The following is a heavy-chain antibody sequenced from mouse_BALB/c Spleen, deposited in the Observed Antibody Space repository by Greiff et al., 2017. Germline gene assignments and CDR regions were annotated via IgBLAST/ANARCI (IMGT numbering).Heavy chain of an antibody. CDR2: ISDGGSYT. CDR1: GFTFSDYY. D-gene: IGHD2-14*01. J-gene: IGHJ3*01. V-gene: IGHV5-4*02. Sequence: EVKLMESGGGLVKPGGSLKLSCAASGFTFSDYYMYWVRQTPEKRLEWVATISDGGSYTYYPDSVKGRFTISRDNAKNNLYLQMSSLKSEDTAMYYCASSYYRYDGGFAYWGQGTLVTVSA. CDR3: ASSYYRYDGGFAY.